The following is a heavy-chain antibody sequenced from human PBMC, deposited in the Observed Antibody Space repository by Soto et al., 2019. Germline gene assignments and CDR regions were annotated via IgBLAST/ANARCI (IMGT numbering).Heavy chain of an antibody. D-gene: IGHD6-13*01. Sequence: GGSLRLSCAASGFTFSSYGMHWVRQAPGKGLEWVAVISYDGSNKYYADSVKGRFTISRDNSKNTLYLQMNRLRAEDTAVYYCAKDFFSTPLYSSWSFDYWGQGTLVTVSS. V-gene: IGHV3-30*18. CDR2: ISYDGSNK. CDR1: GFTFSSYG. CDR3: AKDFFSTPLYSSWSFDY. J-gene: IGHJ4*02.